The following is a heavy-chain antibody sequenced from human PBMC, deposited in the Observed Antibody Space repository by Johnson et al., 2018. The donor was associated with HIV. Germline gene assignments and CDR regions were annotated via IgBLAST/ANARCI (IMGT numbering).Heavy chain of an antibody. J-gene: IGHJ3*02. CDR1: GFTFDDYA. D-gene: IGHD6-19*01. CDR2: ISCNSGSI. CDR3: AVIAVAGGGAFDI. Sequence: QLVESGGGVVRPGGSLRLSCAAAGFTFDDYAMHWVRQAPGKGLEWVSGISCNSGSIGYADSVKGRFTISRDNAKNSLYLQMNSLRAEDTALYYCAVIAVAGGGAFDIWGQGTMVTVSS. V-gene: IGHV3-9*01.